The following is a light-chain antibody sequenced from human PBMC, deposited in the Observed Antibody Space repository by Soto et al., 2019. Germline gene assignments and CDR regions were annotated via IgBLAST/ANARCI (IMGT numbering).Light chain of an antibody. V-gene: IGKV3-20*01. CDR2: GAS. CDR3: QQCGGSPLYT. CDR1: QSVNSNY. Sequence: EIVLTQSPGTLSLSPGEGATLSCRASQSVNSNYLAWYQQKPGQAPRLLIYGASNRATGIPDRFTGSGSGTDFTLTISRLEPEDFAVYYCQQCGGSPLYTFGQGTKLEIK. J-gene: IGKJ2*01.